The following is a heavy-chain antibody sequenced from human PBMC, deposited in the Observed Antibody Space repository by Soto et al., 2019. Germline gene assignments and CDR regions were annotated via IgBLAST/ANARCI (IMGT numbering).Heavy chain of an antibody. Sequence: SVKVSCKASGGTFSRYAISWVRQAPGQGLEWMGGIIPIFGTANYAQKFQGRVTITADESTSTAYKELSSLRSEDTAVYYCARKGYSYDNWFDPWGQGTLVTVSS. D-gene: IGHD5-18*01. CDR3: ARKGYSYDNWFDP. CDR1: GGTFSRYA. J-gene: IGHJ5*02. CDR2: IIPIFGTA. V-gene: IGHV1-69*13.